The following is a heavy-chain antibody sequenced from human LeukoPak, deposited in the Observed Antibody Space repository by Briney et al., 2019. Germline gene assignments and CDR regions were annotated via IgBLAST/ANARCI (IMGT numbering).Heavy chain of an antibody. CDR2: IYYSGST. CDR1: GGSISSSSYY. V-gene: IGHV4-39*07. Sequence: SETLSLTCTVSGGSISSSSYYWGWIRQPPGKGLEWIGSIYYSGSTYYNPSLKSRVTISVDTSKNQFSLKLSSVTAADTAMYYCARELVDTAMAYYMDVWGKGTTVTVSS. D-gene: IGHD5-18*01. J-gene: IGHJ6*03. CDR3: ARELVDTAMAYYMDV.